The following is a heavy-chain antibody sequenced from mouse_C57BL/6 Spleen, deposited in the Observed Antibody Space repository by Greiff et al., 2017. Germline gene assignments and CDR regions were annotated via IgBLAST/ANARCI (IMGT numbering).Heavy chain of an antibody. V-gene: IGHV1-53*01. CDR3: ARCPFGYYDYEDYFDY. D-gene: IGHD2-4*01. CDR1: GYTFTSYW. CDR2: INPSNGGT. J-gene: IGHJ2*01. Sequence: VQLQQSGTELVKPGASVKLSCKASGYTFTSYWMHWVKQRPGQGLEWIGNINPSNGGTNYNEKFKSKATLTVDKSSSTAYMQLSSLTSEDSAVYYCARCPFGYYDYEDYFDYWGQGTTLTVSS.